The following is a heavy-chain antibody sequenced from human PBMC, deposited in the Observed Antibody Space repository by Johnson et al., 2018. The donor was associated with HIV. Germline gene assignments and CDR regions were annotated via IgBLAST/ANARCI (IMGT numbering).Heavy chain of an antibody. CDR3: ARAREVYYLDAFDI. CDR1: GFTFSSYA. CDR2: ISYDGSDK. Sequence: QVQLVESGGGVVQPGRSLRLSCAASGFTFSSYAMHWVRQAPGKGLAWVAVISYDGSDKYYAASVKGRFTISRDSSKNTLYLQMNSLRAEDTAVYYCARAREVYYLDAFDIWGQGTMVTVSS. J-gene: IGHJ3*02. V-gene: IGHV3-30*04. D-gene: IGHD3-22*01.